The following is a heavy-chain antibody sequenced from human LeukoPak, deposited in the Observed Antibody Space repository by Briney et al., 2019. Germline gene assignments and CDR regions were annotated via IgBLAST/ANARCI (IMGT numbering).Heavy chain of an antibody. CDR3: AKGPATHDAFDI. V-gene: IGHV3-23*01. CDR2: ISGSGGST. J-gene: IGHJ3*02. Sequence: GGSLRLSCAASGLTFSSYAMSWVRQAPGKGLEWVSAISGSGGSTYYADSVKGRFTISRDNSKNTLYLQMNSLRAEDTAVYYGAKGPATHDAFDIWGQGTMVTVSS. D-gene: IGHD1-26*01. CDR1: GLTFSSYA.